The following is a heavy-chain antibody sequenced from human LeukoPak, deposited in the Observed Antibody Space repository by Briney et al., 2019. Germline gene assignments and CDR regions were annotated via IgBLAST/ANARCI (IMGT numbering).Heavy chain of an antibody. CDR3: ARRTMAAAGIGGY. D-gene: IGHD6-13*01. Sequence: GASVKVSCKTSGYTFTGYFLHWVRQAPGQGLEWMGWINTNTGNPTYAQGSTGRFVFSLDTSVSTAYLQISSLKAEDTAVYYCARRTMAAAGIGGYWGQGTLVTVSS. V-gene: IGHV7-4-1*02. CDR1: GYTFTGYF. CDR2: INTNTGNP. J-gene: IGHJ4*02.